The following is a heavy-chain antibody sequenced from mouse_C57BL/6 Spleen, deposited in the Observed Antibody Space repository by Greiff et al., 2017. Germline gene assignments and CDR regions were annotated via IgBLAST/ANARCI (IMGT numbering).Heavy chain of an antibody. D-gene: IGHD2-3*01. V-gene: IGHV1-15*01. CDR1: GYTFTDYE. Sequence: VQLVESGAELVRPGASVTLSCKASGYTFTDYEMHWVKQTPVHGLEWIGAIDPETGGTAYNQKFKGKAILTADKSSSTAYMELRSLTSEDSAVYYCTRHRYDGYWGQGTTLTVSS. CDR3: TRHRYDGY. J-gene: IGHJ2*01. CDR2: IDPETGGT.